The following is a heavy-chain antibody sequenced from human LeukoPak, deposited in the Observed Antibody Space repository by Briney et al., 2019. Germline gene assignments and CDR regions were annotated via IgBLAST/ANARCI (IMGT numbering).Heavy chain of an antibody. Sequence: GGSLRLSCAASGFTFSSYGMHWVRQAPGKGLEWVAVISYDGSNKYYADSVKGRFTISRDNSKNTLYLQMNSLRAEDTAVYYCAKDRRAGRPWAPPPDYWGQGTLVTVSS. CDR3: AKDRRAGRPWAPPPDY. V-gene: IGHV3-30*18. D-gene: IGHD3-10*01. J-gene: IGHJ4*02. CDR2: ISYDGSNK. CDR1: GFTFSSYG.